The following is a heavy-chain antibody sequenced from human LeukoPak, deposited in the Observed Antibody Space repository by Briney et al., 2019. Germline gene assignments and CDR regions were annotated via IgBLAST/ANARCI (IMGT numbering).Heavy chain of an antibody. J-gene: IGHJ6*03. CDR1: GFTFSNYW. CDR2: IYLDGSRA. D-gene: IGHD2-2*01. CDR3: GRAGPVTKDHFIDV. V-gene: IGHV3-7*01. Sequence: GGSLRLSCAVSGFTFSNYWMGWARQSPGKGLEWVANIYLDGSRAYYVDSVKGRFTISRDNAKNSLFLQMNSLSAEDTAVYYCGRAGPVTKDHFIDVWDKGTTVTVSS.